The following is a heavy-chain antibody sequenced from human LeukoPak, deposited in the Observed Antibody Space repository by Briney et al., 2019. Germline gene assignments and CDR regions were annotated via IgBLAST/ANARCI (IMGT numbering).Heavy chain of an antibody. J-gene: IGHJ5*02. Sequence: GASVKVSCKASGYTFTGYYMHWVRQAPGQGLEWMGWINPDSGGTNYAQKFQGRVTMTRDTSISTAYMELSRLRSDDTAVYYCARVLRTWELLEGPFRPWGQGTLVTVSS. V-gene: IGHV1-2*02. CDR3: ARVLRTWELLEGPFRP. D-gene: IGHD1-26*01. CDR2: INPDSGGT. CDR1: GYTFTGYY.